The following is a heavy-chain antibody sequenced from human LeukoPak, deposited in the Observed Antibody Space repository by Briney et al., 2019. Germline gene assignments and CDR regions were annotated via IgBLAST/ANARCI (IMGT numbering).Heavy chain of an antibody. V-gene: IGHV4-39*05. CDR1: GGSISSSNYY. D-gene: IGHD3-22*01. CDR2: IYYSGST. J-gene: IGHJ4*02. CDR3: AGPLLTYYSDSSAYS. Sequence: SETPSLTCSVSGGSISSSNYYWGWIRQPPGKGLEWIGIIYYSGSTSYNPSLKSRVTISIDTSKNQFSLKLTSVTAADTAVYYCAGPLLTYYSDSSAYSRGQGTLVTVSS.